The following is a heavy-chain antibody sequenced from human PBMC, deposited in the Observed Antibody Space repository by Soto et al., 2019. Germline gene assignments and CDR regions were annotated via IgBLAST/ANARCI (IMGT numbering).Heavy chain of an antibody. CDR3: ARLTAFDY. CDR2: ISSTTSTI. CDR1: GFTFSSYS. Sequence: EVQLVESGGGLVQTGGSLRLSCVASGFTFSSYSMTWVRQAPGKGLEWVSYISSTTSTIFYADSVKGRFTISRDNARNLRYLQMNSLRAEDTAVYYCARLTAFDYWGQGTLVTVSS. V-gene: IGHV3-48*01. J-gene: IGHJ4*02.